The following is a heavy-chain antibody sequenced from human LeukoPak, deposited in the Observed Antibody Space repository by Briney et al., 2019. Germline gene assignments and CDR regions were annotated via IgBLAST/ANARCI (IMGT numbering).Heavy chain of an antibody. CDR3: ARDLFFGRGIGSANFDY. V-gene: IGHV3-11*04. Sequence: GSLRLSCAASGFTFSDYYMGWIRQAPGKGLEWVSYISSGGSTIYYADSVKGRFTVSRDNAKNSLYVQVNSLRAEDTAVYYCARDLFFGRGIGSANFDYWGQGTLVTVSS. D-gene: IGHD1-26*01. CDR1: GFTFSDYY. CDR2: ISSGGSTI. J-gene: IGHJ4*02.